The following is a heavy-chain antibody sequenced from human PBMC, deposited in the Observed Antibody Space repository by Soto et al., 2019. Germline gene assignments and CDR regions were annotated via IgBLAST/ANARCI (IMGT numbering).Heavy chain of an antibody. CDR3: AGGRVLPGAYYYCCMEV. V-gene: IGHV4-34*02. Sequence: HVQLQQWGAGLLKPSETLSLTCSVYAGSFRDFHWTWIRQPPGKGLEWIGETNQSGDTNYNPSFKSRVTISLSTSKKQCSLKVTSVTAADTDVYFCAGGRVLPGAYYYCCMEVWGKGTTVTVSS. CDR1: AGSFRDFH. J-gene: IGHJ6*03. D-gene: IGHD2-2*01. CDR2: TNQSGDT.